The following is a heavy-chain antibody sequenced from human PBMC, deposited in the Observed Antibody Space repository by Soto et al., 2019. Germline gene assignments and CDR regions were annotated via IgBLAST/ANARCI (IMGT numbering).Heavy chain of an antibody. V-gene: IGHV3-30*04. D-gene: IGHD2-21*02. CDR3: AREPYGDSQYFDY. CDR1: GCTFNSLS. Sequence: QVELVESGGGMAQAGTSLRLSCTGSGCTFNSLSLHWVRQGPDKGLEWVAVVSFDGKVTYYADSVKGRFTVSRDISKNTIYLQANSLRPEDTAVYYCAREPYGDSQYFDYWGQGTPVTVSS. CDR2: VSFDGKVT. J-gene: IGHJ4*02.